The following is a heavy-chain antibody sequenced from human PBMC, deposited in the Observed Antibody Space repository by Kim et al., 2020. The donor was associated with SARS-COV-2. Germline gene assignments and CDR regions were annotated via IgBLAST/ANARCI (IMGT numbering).Heavy chain of an antibody. Sequence: GGSLRLSCAASGFTFSSYGMHWVRQAPGKGLEWVAVIWYDGSNKYYADSVKGRFTISRDNSKNTLYLQMNSLRAEDTAVYYCAKDFGVATTYDAFDIWGQGTMVTVSS. J-gene: IGHJ3*02. CDR3: AKDFGVATTYDAFDI. CDR1: GFTFSSYG. V-gene: IGHV3-33*06. CDR2: IWYDGSNK. D-gene: IGHD3-3*01.